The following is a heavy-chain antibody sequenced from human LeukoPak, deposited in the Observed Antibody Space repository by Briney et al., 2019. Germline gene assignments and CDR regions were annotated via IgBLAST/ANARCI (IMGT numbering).Heavy chain of an antibody. J-gene: IGHJ4*02. D-gene: IGHD3-10*01. V-gene: IGHV4-34*01. CDR3: ARDPALIRGVIERYFDY. CDR1: GGSFSGYY. CDR2: IYYSGST. Sequence: PSETLSLTCAVYGGSFSGYYWSWIRQPPGKGLEWIGSIYYSGSTYYNPSLKSRVTISVDTSKNQFSLKLSSVTAADTAVYYCARDPALIRGVIERYFDYWGQGTLVTVSS.